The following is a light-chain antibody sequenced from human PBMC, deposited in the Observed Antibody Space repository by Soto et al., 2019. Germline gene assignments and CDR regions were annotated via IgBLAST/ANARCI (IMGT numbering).Light chain of an antibody. CDR2: KAY. J-gene: IGKJ1*01. CDR3: QQYNSYSQT. Sequence: DIQMTQSPSSLSASVGDRVTITCRASQSISSWLAWYQQKPGKAPKLLIYKAYSLESGVQSRFSGSGSGTEFTLTIRSLQPDDFATYYCQQYNSYSQTFGQGTKVDIK. V-gene: IGKV1-5*03. CDR1: QSISSW.